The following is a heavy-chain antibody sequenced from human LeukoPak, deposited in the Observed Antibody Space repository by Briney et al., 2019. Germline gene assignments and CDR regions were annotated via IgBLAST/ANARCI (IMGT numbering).Heavy chain of an antibody. CDR3: ARDGGGYNSPGGPDR. J-gene: IGHJ4*02. Sequence: GGSLRLSCAASGFTFSYYSMNWVRQAPGKGLEWVSYISSSSSTIYYADSVKGRFTISRDNARDSLYLQMNSLRDEDTAVYYCARDGGGYNSPGGPDRWGQGTLVTVSS. D-gene: IGHD5-24*01. CDR2: ISSSSSTI. CDR1: GFTFSYYS. V-gene: IGHV3-48*02.